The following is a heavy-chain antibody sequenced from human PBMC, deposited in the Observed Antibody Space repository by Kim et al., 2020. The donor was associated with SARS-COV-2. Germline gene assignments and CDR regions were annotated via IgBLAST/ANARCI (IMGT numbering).Heavy chain of an antibody. V-gene: IGHV3-30*18. CDR3: AKGQLGRSKVPPRVFDY. CDR2: TSYDGSNK. J-gene: IGHJ4*02. Sequence: GGSLRLSCAASGFTFSSYGMHWVRQAPGKGLEWVAVTSYDGSNKYYADSVKGRFTISRDNSKNTLYLQMNSLRAEDTAVYYCAKGQLGRSKVPPRVFDYWGQGTLVTVSS. D-gene: IGHD3-16*01. CDR1: GFTFSSYG.